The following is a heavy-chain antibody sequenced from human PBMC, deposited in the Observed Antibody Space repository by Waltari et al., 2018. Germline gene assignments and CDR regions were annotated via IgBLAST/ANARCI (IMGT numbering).Heavy chain of an antibody. J-gene: IGHJ3*02. V-gene: IGHV2-5*01. Sequence: QITLKESGPTLVKPTQTLTLTCTFSGFSLSTSGVGVGWIRQPPGKALEWLALIYWNDDKRYSPSLKSRLTITKDTSKNQVVLTMTNMDPVDTATYYCARSASDFWSGRRDAFDIWGQGTMVTVSS. CDR2: IYWNDDK. CDR1: GFSLSTSGVG. CDR3: ARSASDFWSGRRDAFDI. D-gene: IGHD3-3*01.